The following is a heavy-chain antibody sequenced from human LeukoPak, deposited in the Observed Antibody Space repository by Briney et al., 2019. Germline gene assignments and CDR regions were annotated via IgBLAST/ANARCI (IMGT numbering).Heavy chain of an antibody. CDR3: ARVLPRNRYCSSTSCPFDY. CDR1: GFTFSSYS. J-gene: IGHJ4*02. Sequence: GGSLRLSCAASGFTFSSYSMNWVRQAPGKGLEWVSSISSSSSYIYYADSVKGRFTISRDNAKNSLYLQMNSLRAEDTAVYYCARVLPRNRYCSSTSCPFDYWGQGILVTVSS. CDR2: ISSSSSYI. V-gene: IGHV3-21*01. D-gene: IGHD2-2*01.